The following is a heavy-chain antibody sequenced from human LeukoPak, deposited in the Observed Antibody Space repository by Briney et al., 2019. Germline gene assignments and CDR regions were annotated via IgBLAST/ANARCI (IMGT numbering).Heavy chain of an antibody. V-gene: IGHV3-21*01. D-gene: IGHD5-24*01. CDR2: ISSSSTYI. CDR3: ARDGYNYG. CDR1: GFTFNNYN. Sequence: GGSLRLSCAASGFTFNNYNMNWVRQAPGKGLEWVSFISSSSTYIYYADSVKGRFTISRNNAKNSLYLQMNSLRADDTAVYYCARDGYNYGWGQGTRSPSPQ. J-gene: IGHJ4*02.